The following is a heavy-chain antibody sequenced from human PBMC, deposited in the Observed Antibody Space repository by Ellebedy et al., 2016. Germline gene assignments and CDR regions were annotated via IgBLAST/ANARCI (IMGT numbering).Heavy chain of an antibody. Sequence: GGSLRLXXAASGFTFSSYWMHWVRQAPGKGLEWVAVISDDGSNKNYRDSVKGRFTISRDNSKKTLYLQMSGLGAEDTAMYYCVTRPNGAFDCWGQGTMVTVSS. CDR3: VTRPNGAFDC. CDR2: ISDDGSNK. CDR1: GFTFSSYW. D-gene: IGHD4/OR15-4a*01. V-gene: IGHV3-30*03. J-gene: IGHJ3*01.